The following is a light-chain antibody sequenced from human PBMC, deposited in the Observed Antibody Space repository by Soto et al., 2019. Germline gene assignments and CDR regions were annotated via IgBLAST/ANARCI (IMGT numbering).Light chain of an antibody. Sequence: EIVLTQSPGTLSLSPGERSTLSCRASQSISDTLAWYQQKPGQAPRLLIYSASARATGFPARFSGSGSGTDFTLTISSLQSEDFAVYYCQQYNNWPWTFGQGTTVDIK. J-gene: IGKJ1*01. V-gene: IGKV3-15*01. CDR3: QQYNNWPWT. CDR2: SAS. CDR1: QSISDT.